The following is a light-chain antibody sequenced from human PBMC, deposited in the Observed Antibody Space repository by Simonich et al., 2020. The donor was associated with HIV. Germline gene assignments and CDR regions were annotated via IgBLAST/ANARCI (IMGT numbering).Light chain of an antibody. J-gene: IGKJ1*01. Sequence: DIVMTQSPDSLAVSLGERATINCKSSQSVLYNSNNKNYLVWYQQKPGQPPKLLIYWASTRESGVPDRFSGSGSGTDFTLTISSLQAEDVAVYYCQQYNKWPPWTFGQGTKVEI. CDR2: WAS. CDR3: QQYNKWPPWT. V-gene: IGKV4-1*01. CDR1: QSVLYNSNNKNY.